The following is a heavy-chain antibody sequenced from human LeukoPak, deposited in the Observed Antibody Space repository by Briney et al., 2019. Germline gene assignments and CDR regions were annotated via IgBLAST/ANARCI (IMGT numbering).Heavy chain of an antibody. Sequence: GGSLRLSCAASGFTFSSYAMNWVRQAPGKGLEWVSGISGSGGSTYYTDSVKGRFTISRDNSKNTLYLQMNSLTDEDTAVYYCAKVRWDNSGWYYLDNWGQGTLVTVSS. CDR2: ISGSGGST. D-gene: IGHD6-19*01. J-gene: IGHJ4*02. CDR3: AKVRWDNSGWYYLDN. CDR1: GFTFSSYA. V-gene: IGHV3-23*01.